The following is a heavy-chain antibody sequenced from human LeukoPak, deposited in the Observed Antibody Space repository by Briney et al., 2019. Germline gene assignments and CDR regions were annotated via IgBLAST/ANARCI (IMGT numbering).Heavy chain of an antibody. CDR3: ARDFLTGYFDY. J-gene: IGHJ4*02. D-gene: IGHD3-9*01. V-gene: IGHV3-48*03. CDR1: GFTFSNYE. Sequence: GGSLRLSCAASGFTFSNYEMNWVRQAPGKGLEWVSYISSSGSTKYYADSVKGRFTISRDNVKNSLFLQMNSLSDEDTAVYYCARDFLTGYFDYWGQGTLVTVSS. CDR2: ISSSGSTK.